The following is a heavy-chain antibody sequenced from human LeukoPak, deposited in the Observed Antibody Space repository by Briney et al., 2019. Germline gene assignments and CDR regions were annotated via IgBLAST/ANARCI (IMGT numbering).Heavy chain of an antibody. CDR2: VSFTGGST. CDR1: GFTFSSYA. Sequence: GGSLRLSCAGFGFTFSSYAMNWVRQAPGKGLEGVAVVSFTGGSTYYADSVKGRFTISRDNAKNTLHMQMNSLRVDDTAVYYCVKSSYYYSTSDRDYFDYWGQGTLVTVSS. CDR3: VKSSYYYSTSDRDYFDY. D-gene: IGHD6-6*01. V-gene: IGHV3-23*01. J-gene: IGHJ4*02.